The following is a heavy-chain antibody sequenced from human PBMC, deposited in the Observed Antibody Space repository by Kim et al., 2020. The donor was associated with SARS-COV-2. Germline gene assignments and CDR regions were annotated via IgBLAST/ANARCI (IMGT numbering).Heavy chain of an antibody. Sequence: SVKVSCKASGGTFSSYAISWVRQAPGQGLEWMGGIIPIFGTANYAQKFQGRVTITADESTSTAYMELSSLRSEDTAVYYCARGGPDVTIPAAIEGAFDIWGQGTMVTVSS. D-gene: IGHD2-2*01. CDR1: GGTFSSYA. CDR3: ARGGPDVTIPAAIEGAFDI. CDR2: IIPIFGTA. V-gene: IGHV1-69*13. J-gene: IGHJ3*02.